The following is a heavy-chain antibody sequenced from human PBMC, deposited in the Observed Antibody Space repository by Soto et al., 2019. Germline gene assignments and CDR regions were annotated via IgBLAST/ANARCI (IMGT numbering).Heavy chain of an antibody. CDR3: ARXWXGAEGFDP. D-gene: IGHD3-9*01. CDR2: IGAHNGDT. J-gene: IGHJ5*02. Sequence: QVQLVQSGAEVKKPGASVKVSCKASGYTFNTYGFTWVRQAPGQGLEWMGWIGAHNGDTNYVQKFQGRVTMTTETXXXTXXXXXXXLTSXXXXXXFXARXWXGAEGFDPWGQGTLVTVSS. V-gene: IGHV1-18*01. CDR1: GYTFNTYG.